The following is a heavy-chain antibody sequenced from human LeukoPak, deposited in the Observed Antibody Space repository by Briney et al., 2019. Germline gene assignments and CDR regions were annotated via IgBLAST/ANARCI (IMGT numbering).Heavy chain of an antibody. CDR3: ARPVSGSSGWYYNY. Sequence: SETQSLTCTVSGGSINGYYWSWIRQPAGKGLEWIGRIYNSESINYNPSLKSRVTMSIDTSKNQFSLKLNSVTAADTAVYYCARPVSGSSGWYYNYWGQGTLVTVSS. CDR2: IYNSESI. V-gene: IGHV4-4*07. CDR1: GGSINGYY. D-gene: IGHD6-19*01. J-gene: IGHJ4*02.